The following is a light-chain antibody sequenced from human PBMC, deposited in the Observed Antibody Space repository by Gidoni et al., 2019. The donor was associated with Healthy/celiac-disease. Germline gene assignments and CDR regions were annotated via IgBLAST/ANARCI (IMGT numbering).Light chain of an antibody. Sequence: QSALTQPRSVSGSPGQSVTNSCPGTSSAVGGYNYVSWYQQHPGKAPKLLIYDVSKRPSGVPDRFSGSKSGNTASLTISGLQAEDEADYYCCSYAGSYTWVFGGGTKLTVL. CDR3: CSYAGSYTWV. CDR2: DVS. J-gene: IGLJ3*02. V-gene: IGLV2-11*01. CDR1: SSAVGGYNY.